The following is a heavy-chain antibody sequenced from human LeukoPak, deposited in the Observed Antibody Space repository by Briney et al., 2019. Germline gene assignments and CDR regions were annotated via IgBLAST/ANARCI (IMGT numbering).Heavy chain of an antibody. CDR1: GGSISSSSYY. Sequence: PSETLSLTCTVSGGSISSSSYYWGWIRQPPGKGLEWIGSIYYSGSTYYNPSLKSRVTMSIDTSKNQFSLKLTSMTAADSALYYCARVDNTVTTLYYYYYGMDVWGQGTTVTVSS. D-gene: IGHD4-11*01. J-gene: IGHJ6*02. CDR3: ARVDNTVTTLYYYYYGMDV. CDR2: IYYSGST. V-gene: IGHV4-39*07.